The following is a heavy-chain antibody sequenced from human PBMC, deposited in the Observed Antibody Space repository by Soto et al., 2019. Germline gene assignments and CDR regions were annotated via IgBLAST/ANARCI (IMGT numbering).Heavy chain of an antibody. CDR3: ARSYYYDSSGYTQINWFDP. Sequence: QVQLQESGPGLVKPSQTLSLTCTVSGGSISSGGYYWSWIRQHPGKGQEWIGYIYYSGSTYYNPSLKSRVSISVDTSKNQFSLKLSSVIAADTAVYYCARSYYYDSSGYTQINWFDPWGQGTLVTVSS. V-gene: IGHV4-31*03. J-gene: IGHJ5*02. CDR1: GGSISSGGYY. CDR2: IYYSGST. D-gene: IGHD3-22*01.